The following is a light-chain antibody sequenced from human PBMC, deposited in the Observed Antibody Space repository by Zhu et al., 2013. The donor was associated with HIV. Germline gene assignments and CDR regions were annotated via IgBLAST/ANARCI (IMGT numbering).Light chain of an antibody. CDR2: HAS. Sequence: ENGLTQSPGTLSLSPGERATLSCRASQSVASSYVAWYQQKPDQAPRLLIYHASGRATGIPDRFSGSGSGTDFTLTISRLEPEDFAVYYCQQYGNSPQTFGQGTKVEIK. V-gene: IGKV3-20*01. CDR3: QQYGNSPQT. CDR1: QSVASSY. J-gene: IGKJ1*01.